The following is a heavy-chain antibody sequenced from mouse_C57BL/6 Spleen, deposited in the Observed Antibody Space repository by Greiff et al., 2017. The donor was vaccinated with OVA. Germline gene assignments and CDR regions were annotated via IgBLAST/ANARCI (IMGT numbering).Heavy chain of an antibody. V-gene: IGHV14-1*01. CDR3: TLRYYEQAMGY. D-gene: IGHD1-1*01. CDR2: IDPEDGDT. J-gene: IGHJ4*01. CDR1: GFNIKDYY. Sequence: EVQLQQSGAELVRPGASVKLSCTASGFNIKDYYMHWVKQRPGQGLEWIGRIDPEDGDTEYAPKFQGKATMTADTSSNTAYLQLSSLTSEDTAVYYCTLRYYEQAMGYWGQGTSVTVSS.